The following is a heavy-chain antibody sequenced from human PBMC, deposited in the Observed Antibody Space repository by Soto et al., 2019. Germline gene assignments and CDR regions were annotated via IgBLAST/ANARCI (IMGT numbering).Heavy chain of an antibody. V-gene: IGHV1-69*06. CDR2: IIPVFGTA. CDR1: GGTFSSSA. D-gene: IGHD2-15*01. Sequence: VQLVQSGAEVTKPGSSVKCSCKASGGTFSSSAISWVRQAPGQGLEWMGAIIPVFGTAHYAQKFQVRVTITADKPTSTAYIELSRLSSEDSAVYFCGRELPEGGEAVWGRRTRVTVSS. CDR3: GRELPEGGEAV. J-gene: IGHJ6*02.